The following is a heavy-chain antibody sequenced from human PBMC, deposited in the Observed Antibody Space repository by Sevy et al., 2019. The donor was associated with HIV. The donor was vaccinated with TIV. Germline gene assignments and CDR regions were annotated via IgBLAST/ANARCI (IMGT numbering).Heavy chain of an antibody. CDR1: GISLSTSGMG. V-gene: IGHV2-5*02. Sequence: SGPTLVNPTQTLTLTCTFSGISLSTSGMGVGWIRQPPGKALEWLALIYLDDDKRYSPSLKSRLTITKDTSKNQVVLTMTNMDPVDTATYYCAHWLYGDYVTNFDYWGQGTLVTVSS. CDR3: AHWLYGDYVTNFDY. CDR2: IYLDDDK. J-gene: IGHJ4*02. D-gene: IGHD4-17*01.